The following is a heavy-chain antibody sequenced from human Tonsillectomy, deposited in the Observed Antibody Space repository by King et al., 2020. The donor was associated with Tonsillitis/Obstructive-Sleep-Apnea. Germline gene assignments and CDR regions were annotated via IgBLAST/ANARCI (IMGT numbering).Heavy chain of an antibody. CDR3: VKDVRVLLWFERNY. CDR2: ISSNGGST. J-gene: IGHJ4*02. CDR1: GFTFSSYA. D-gene: IGHD3-10*01. V-gene: IGHV3-64D*06. Sequence: VQLVESGGGLVQPGGSLRLSCSASGFTFSSYAMHWVRQAPGKGLEYVSTISSNGGSTYYADSVKGRFTISRDNSKNTLYLQMSSLRAEDTAVYYCVKDVRVLLWFERNYWGQGTLVTVSS.